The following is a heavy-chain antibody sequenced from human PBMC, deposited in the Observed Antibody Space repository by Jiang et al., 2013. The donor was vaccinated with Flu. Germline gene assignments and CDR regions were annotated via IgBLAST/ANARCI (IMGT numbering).Heavy chain of an antibody. CDR2: IYYSGST. Sequence: SGPGLVKPSETLSLTCTVSGGSISSYYWSWIRQPPGKGLEWIGYIYYSGSTNYNPSLKSRVTISVDTSKNQFSLKLSSVTAADTAVYYCARGRGHGDYRFDYWGQGTLVTVSS. J-gene: IGHJ4*02. CDR1: GGSISSYY. CDR3: ARGRGHGDYRFDY. V-gene: IGHV4-59*01. D-gene: IGHD4-17*01.